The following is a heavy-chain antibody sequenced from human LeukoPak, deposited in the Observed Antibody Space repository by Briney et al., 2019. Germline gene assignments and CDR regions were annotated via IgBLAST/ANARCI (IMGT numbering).Heavy chain of an antibody. Sequence: SETLSLTCTVSGGSISSSSYYWGWIRQPPGKGLEWIGSIYYSGSTYYNPSLKSRVTISVDTSKNQFSLKLSSVTAADTAVYYCARPGYYYESSGYHYRHYWGQGTLVTVSS. D-gene: IGHD3-22*01. V-gene: IGHV4-39*01. CDR3: ARPGYYYESSGYHYRHY. CDR1: GGSISSSSYY. CDR2: IYYSGST. J-gene: IGHJ4*02.